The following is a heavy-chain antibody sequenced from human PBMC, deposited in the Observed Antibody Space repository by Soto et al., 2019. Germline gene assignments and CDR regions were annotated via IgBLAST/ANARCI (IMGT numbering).Heavy chain of an antibody. CDR3: ARDTLGGAYDFCH. J-gene: IGHJ4*02. Sequence: VPLVESGGGLVQPGGSLRLSCAASGFSVSNLYMTWVRQAPGKGLEWVSVISSGGSTYYADSVKGRFTISRDNSKNTLYLEMKSLRAGDTAVYYCARDTLGGAYDFCHGGQGTLVTVSS. D-gene: IGHD3-3*01. CDR2: ISSGGST. CDR1: GFSVSNLY. V-gene: IGHV3-66*01.